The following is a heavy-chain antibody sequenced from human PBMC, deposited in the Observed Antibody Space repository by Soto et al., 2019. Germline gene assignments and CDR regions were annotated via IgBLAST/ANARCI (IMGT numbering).Heavy chain of an antibody. J-gene: IGHJ4*02. CDR2: ISAYNGNT. CDR1: GYTFTSYG. D-gene: IGHD5-18*01. V-gene: IGHV1-18*01. Sequence: ASVKVSCKASGYTFTSYGISWVRQAPGQGLEWMGWISAYNGNTNYAQKLQGRVTLTTDTSTSTAYMELRSLRSDDTAVYYCARSGGYSHADPYFDYWGQGTLVTVSS. CDR3: ARSGGYSHADPYFDY.